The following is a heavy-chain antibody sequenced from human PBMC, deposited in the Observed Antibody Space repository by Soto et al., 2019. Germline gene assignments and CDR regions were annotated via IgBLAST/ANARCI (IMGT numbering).Heavy chain of an antibody. D-gene: IGHD3-10*01. CDR1: GFTFSSYA. V-gene: IGHV3-23*01. Sequence: GGSLRLSCAASGFTFSSYAMSWVRQAPGKGLEWVSAISGSGGSTYYADSVKGRFTISRDNSKNTLYLQMNSLRAEDTAVYYCAKGRGASITMVRGSPGAAFDIWGQGTMVTVSS. J-gene: IGHJ3*02. CDR3: AKGRGASITMVRGSPGAAFDI. CDR2: ISGSGGST.